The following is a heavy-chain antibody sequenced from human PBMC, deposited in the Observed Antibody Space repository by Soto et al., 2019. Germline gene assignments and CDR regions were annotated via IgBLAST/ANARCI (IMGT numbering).Heavy chain of an antibody. Sequence: GESLKISCKGPGYSFTSYWIGWVRQMPGKGLEWMGIIYPGDSDTRYSPSFQGQVTISADNSRNTLYLQMNSLRADDTAVYYCARHLSHLRTGWLDPWGQGTLVTVSS. CDR1: GYSFTSYW. D-gene: IGHD7-27*01. CDR3: ARHLSHLRTGWLDP. J-gene: IGHJ5*02. V-gene: IGHV5-51*01. CDR2: IYPGDSDT.